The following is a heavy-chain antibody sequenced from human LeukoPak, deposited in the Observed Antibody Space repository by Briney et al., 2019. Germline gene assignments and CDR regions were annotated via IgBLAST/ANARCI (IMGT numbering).Heavy chain of an antibody. CDR3: ARFPRRYSGYDP. Sequence: GASVKVSCKASGYTFTSYDINWVRQATGQGLEWMGWMNPNSGNTGYAQKFQGRVTMTRNTSISTAYMEMSSLRSEDTAVYYCARFPRRYSGYDPWGQGTMVTVSS. J-gene: IGHJ3*01. D-gene: IGHD5-12*01. CDR2: MNPNSGNT. CDR1: GYTFTSYD. V-gene: IGHV1-8*01.